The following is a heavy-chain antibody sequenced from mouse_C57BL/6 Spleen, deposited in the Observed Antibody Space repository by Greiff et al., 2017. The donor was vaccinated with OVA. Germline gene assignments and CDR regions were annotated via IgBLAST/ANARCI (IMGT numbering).Heavy chain of an antibody. J-gene: IGHJ1*03. Sequence: EVKLMESGPELVKPGASVKISCKASGYSFTDYNMNWVKQSNGKSLEWIGVINPNYGTTSYNQKFKGKATLTVDQSSSTAYMQLNSLTSEDSAVYYCARCYYGNGYFDVWGTGTTVTVSS. CDR1: GYSFTDYN. V-gene: IGHV1-39*01. CDR2: INPNYGTT. CDR3: ARCYYGNGYFDV. D-gene: IGHD1-1*01.